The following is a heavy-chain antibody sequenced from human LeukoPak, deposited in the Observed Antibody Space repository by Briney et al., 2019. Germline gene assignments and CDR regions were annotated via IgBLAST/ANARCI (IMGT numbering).Heavy chain of an antibody. CDR2: ISGSGSGGST. CDR3: ARSTFYYDSSGYSSGHFDY. J-gene: IGHJ4*02. CDR1: GFTFSSYG. Sequence: GGSLRLSCAASGFTFSSYGMHWVRQAPGKGLEWVSAISGSGSGGSTYYADSVKGRFTISRDNAKNSLYLQMNSLRAEDTAVYYCARSTFYYDSSGYSSGHFDYWGQGTLVTVSS. V-gene: IGHV3-21*01. D-gene: IGHD3-22*01.